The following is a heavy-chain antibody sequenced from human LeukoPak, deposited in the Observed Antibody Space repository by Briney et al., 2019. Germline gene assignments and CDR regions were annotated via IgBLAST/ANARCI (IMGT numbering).Heavy chain of an antibody. Sequence: GGSLRLSCAASGFTFSSYGMHWVRQAPGKGLEWVAFIRYDGSNKYYADSVKGRFTISRDNSKNTLYLQMNSLRAEDTAVYYCAKDYYCSGGSCYFTSPMNFDYWGRGTLVTVSS. J-gene: IGHJ4*02. CDR1: GFTFSSYG. CDR3: AKDYYCSGGSCYFTSPMNFDY. CDR2: IRYDGSNK. D-gene: IGHD2-15*01. V-gene: IGHV3-30*02.